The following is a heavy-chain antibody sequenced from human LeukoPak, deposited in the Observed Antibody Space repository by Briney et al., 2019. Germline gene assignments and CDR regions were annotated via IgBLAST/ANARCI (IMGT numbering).Heavy chain of an antibody. CDR2: INPNSGGT. CDR1: GYTFTGYY. Sequence: ASVKVSCKASGYTFTGYYLHWVRQAPGQGLEWMGWINPNSGGTNYAQKFQGRVTMTRDTSISTAYMELSRLRSDDTAVYYCAREDIVVVPAALDNWFDPWGQGTLVTVSS. V-gene: IGHV1-2*02. D-gene: IGHD2-2*01. CDR3: AREDIVVVPAALDNWFDP. J-gene: IGHJ5*02.